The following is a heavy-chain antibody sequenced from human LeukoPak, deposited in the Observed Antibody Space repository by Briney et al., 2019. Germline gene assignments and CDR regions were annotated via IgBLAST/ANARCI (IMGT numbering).Heavy chain of an antibody. J-gene: IGHJ4*02. CDR3: ARYDSSGSDFDY. V-gene: IGHV2-5*02. CDR1: GFSLSTSGVG. Sequence: SGPTLVNPTQTLTLTCTFSGFSLSTSGVGVGWIRQPPGKALEWLALIYWDDDKRYSPSLKSRLTITKDTSENQVVLTMTNMDPVDTATYYCARYDSSGSDFDYWGQGTLVTVSP. CDR2: IYWDDDK. D-gene: IGHD3-22*01.